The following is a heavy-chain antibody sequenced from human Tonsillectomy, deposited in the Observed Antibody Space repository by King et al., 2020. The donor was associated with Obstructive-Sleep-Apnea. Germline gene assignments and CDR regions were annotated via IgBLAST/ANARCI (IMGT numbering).Heavy chain of an antibody. CDR1: GFTFTNAW. CDR2: IKSRTDGGTT. J-gene: IGHJ4*02. Sequence: VQLVESGGGLVKPGGSLRLSCAASGFTFTNAWMSWVRQAPGKGLEWVGRIKSRTDGGTTDYAAPVKGRFTISGHDSTNTVYLQMNSLKTEDTAVYYCTTEGGFVLIPAAVFDYWGQGTLVTVSS. CDR3: TTEGGFVLIPAAVFDY. D-gene: IGHD2-2*01. V-gene: IGHV3-15*01.